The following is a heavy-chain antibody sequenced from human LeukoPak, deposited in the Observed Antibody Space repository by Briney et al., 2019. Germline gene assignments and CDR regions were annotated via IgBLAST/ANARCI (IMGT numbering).Heavy chain of an antibody. CDR1: GDSISGSSNY. CDR2: IFYSGTT. Sequence: SETLPLTCTVSGDSISGSSNYWAWIRQPPGKGLEWIASIFYSGTTYYNPSLKSRVTISVDTSKNQFSLRLNSVTAADTAQYYCARILNSGAGCYRYWGQGTLVTVSS. J-gene: IGHJ4*02. D-gene: IGHD2-15*01. V-gene: IGHV4-39*01. CDR3: ARILNSGAGCYRY.